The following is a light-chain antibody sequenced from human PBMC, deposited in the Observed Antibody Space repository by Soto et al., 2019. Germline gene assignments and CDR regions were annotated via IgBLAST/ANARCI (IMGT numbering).Light chain of an antibody. CDR3: HQYNNWLRWT. V-gene: IGKV3-15*01. CDR1: QSISSN. CDR2: GAS. Sequence: EIVMTQSPATLSVSPGERATLSCRASQSISSNLAWYQQKPGQSPRLLIYGASTRATGIPARFSGGGSGTEFTLTISSLQSEDFAVYYCHQYNNWLRWTFGQGTKVDIK. J-gene: IGKJ1*01.